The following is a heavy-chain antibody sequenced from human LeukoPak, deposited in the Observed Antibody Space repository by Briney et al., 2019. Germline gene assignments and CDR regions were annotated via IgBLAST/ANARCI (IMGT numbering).Heavy chain of an antibody. CDR1: GFTFSSYG. CDR2: ISNDGSNK. Sequence: GGSLRLSCAASGFTFSSYGIHWVRQAPGKGLEWVAVISNDGSNKYYADSVKGRFTISRDNSKNTLYLQMNSLRAEDTAVYYCARVYGSGSYYNHWGQGTLVTVSS. CDR3: ARVYGSGSYYNH. V-gene: IGHV3-30*03. D-gene: IGHD3-10*01. J-gene: IGHJ5*02.